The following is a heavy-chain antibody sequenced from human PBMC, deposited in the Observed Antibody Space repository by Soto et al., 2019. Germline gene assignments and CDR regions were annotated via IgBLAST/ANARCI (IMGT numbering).Heavy chain of an antibody. CDR2: ISYDGSNK. J-gene: IGHJ4*02. CDR1: GFTFSSYA. V-gene: IGHV3-30-3*01. Sequence: PGGSLRLPCAASGFTFSSYAMHWVRQAPGKGLEWVAVISYDGSNKYYADSVKGRFTISRDNSKNTLYLQMNSLRAEDTAVYYCARELDTPSSSWRQGTLVTVSS. D-gene: IGHD6-13*01. CDR3: ARELDTPSSS.